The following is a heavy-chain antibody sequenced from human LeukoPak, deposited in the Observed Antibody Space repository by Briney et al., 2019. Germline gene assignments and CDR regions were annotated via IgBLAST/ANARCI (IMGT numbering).Heavy chain of an antibody. CDR2: ISYDGSNK. V-gene: IGHV3-30*18. CDR1: GFTFSSYE. J-gene: IGHJ4*02. D-gene: IGHD6-13*01. Sequence: GGSLRLSCAASGFTFSSYEMNWVRQAPGKGLEWVAVISYDGSNKYYADSVKGRFTISRDNSKNTLYLQMNSLRAEDTAVYYCAKDEGYSSSWPAYWGQGTLVTVSS. CDR3: AKDEGYSSSWPAY.